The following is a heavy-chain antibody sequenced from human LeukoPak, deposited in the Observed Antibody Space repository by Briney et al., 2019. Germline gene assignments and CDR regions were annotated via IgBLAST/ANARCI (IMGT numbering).Heavy chain of an antibody. D-gene: IGHD6-19*01. CDR1: GFTFSNHG. CDR3: AKDMYSSGRLFDY. J-gene: IGHJ4*02. V-gene: IGHV3-33*03. CDR2: VWYDGSNK. Sequence: PGRSLRLSCAASGFTFSNHGMHWVRQAPGKGLEWVAVVWYDGSNKNVDSVKGRFTISRDNAKNSLYLQMNSLRAEDTALYYCAKDMYSSGRLFDYWGQGTLVTVSS.